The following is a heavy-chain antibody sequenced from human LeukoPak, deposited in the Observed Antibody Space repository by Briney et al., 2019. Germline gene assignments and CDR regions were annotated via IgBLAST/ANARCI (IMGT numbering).Heavy chain of an antibody. V-gene: IGHV4-39*07. CDR2: IYHSGST. J-gene: IGHJ4*02. Sequence: SETLSLTCTVSGGSISSSSYYWGWIRQPPGKGLEWIGEIYHSGSTNYNPSLKSRVTILVDKSKNQFSLKLSSVTAADTAVYYCARSNYDILTGYNFDNWGQGTLVTVSS. CDR1: GGSISSSSYY. CDR3: ARSNYDILTGYNFDN. D-gene: IGHD3-9*01.